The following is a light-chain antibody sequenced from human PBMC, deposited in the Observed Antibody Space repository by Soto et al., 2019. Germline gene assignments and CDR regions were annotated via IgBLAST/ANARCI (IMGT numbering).Light chain of an antibody. V-gene: IGKV3-15*01. J-gene: IGKJ1*01. Sequence: EIVMTQSPATLSVSPGERATLSCRASQSVTSNLAWYQQKPGQAPRLLIYGASTRATGIPARFSGSGSGAEFTLTISSLQSVDFAVYYCQQYNTWSTFGQGTKWIS. CDR2: GAS. CDR3: QQYNTWST. CDR1: QSVTSN.